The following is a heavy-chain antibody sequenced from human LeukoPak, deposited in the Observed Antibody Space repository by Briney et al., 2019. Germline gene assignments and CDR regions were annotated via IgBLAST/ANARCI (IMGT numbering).Heavy chain of an antibody. J-gene: IGHJ5*02. CDR3: AKGLGYYHDSSGYPNWFDP. V-gene: IGHV3-30*18. Sequence: GGSLRLSCAASGFTFSSYGMHWVRQAPGKGLEWVAVISYDGSNKYYADSVKGRFTISRDNSKNTLYLQMNSLRAEGTAVYYCAKGLGYYHDSSGYPNWFDPWGQGTLVTVSS. CDR1: GFTFSSYG. CDR2: ISYDGSNK. D-gene: IGHD3-22*01.